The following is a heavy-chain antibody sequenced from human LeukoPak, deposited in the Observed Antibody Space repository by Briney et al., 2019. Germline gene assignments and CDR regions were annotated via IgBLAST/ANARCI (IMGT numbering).Heavy chain of an antibody. CDR1: NGSISSSSYY. Sequence: KTSETLSLTCTVSNGSISSSSYYWGWIRQPPGKGLEWIGYIYYSGSTSYNPPLKSRVTMSVDTSKNQFSLNLSSVTAADTAVYYCARVKDGSNQDAFDIWGQGTMVTVSS. CDR2: IYYSGST. CDR3: ARVKDGSNQDAFDI. D-gene: IGHD5-24*01. V-gene: IGHV4-61*05. J-gene: IGHJ3*02.